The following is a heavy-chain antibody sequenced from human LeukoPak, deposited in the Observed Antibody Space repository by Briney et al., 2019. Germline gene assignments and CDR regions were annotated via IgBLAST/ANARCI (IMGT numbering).Heavy chain of an antibody. J-gene: IGHJ4*02. CDR1: GDSISIGSYY. V-gene: IGHV4-61*09. CDR2: MNTTGST. CDR3: ARDWDY. Sequence: SETLSLTCTVSGDSISIGSYYWSWLRQPAGKGLEWIGHMNTTGSTKYNPSLKSRVTISVDTSNNQFSLKVCSVTAADTAVYYCARDWDYWGQGTLVTVSS.